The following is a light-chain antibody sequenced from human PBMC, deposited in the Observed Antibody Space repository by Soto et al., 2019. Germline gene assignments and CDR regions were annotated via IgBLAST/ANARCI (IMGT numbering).Light chain of an antibody. V-gene: IGKV3-11*01. CDR3: HQRTFWPPIT. CDR2: DAS. CDR1: QSVSTD. Sequence: EIVLTQSPATLSFSPGEKATLSCMASQSVSTDLAWYQQKPGQAPRLLIYDASNRATGIPARFSGSGSGTDFTLTISSLEPEDFAVYYCHQRTFWPPITFGQGTRLEIK. J-gene: IGKJ5*01.